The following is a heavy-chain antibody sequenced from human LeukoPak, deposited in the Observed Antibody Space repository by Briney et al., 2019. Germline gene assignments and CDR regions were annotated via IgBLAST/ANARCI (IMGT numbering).Heavy chain of an antibody. Sequence: QSGGSLRLSCAASGFNFGEFWMAWFRQPPGMVLEWVPAKRGDGSESFYVDSVKGRFTISRDNSKNSLDLQMNRLRGDDTALYFCVRDSRPGGAMGLYHNFDLWGLGTLVTVSS. CDR1: GFNFGEFW. D-gene: IGHD3-16*01. CDR3: VRDSRPGGAMGLYHNFDL. CDR2: KRGDGSES. J-gene: IGHJ4*02. V-gene: IGHV3-7*01.